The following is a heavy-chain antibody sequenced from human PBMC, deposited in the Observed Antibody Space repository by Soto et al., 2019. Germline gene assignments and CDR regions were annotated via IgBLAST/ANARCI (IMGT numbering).Heavy chain of an antibody. Sequence: EVQLLESGGGLVQPGGSLRLSCAASGFTFSSYAVSWVRQAPGKGLEWVSAISGSGGSTYYADSVKGRFTVSRDNSKNTLYLQMNSLRAEDAAVYYCAGGFGSFDYWGQGTLVTVSS. V-gene: IGHV3-23*01. J-gene: IGHJ4*02. D-gene: IGHD3-16*01. CDR3: AGGFGSFDY. CDR2: ISGSGGST. CDR1: GFTFSSYA.